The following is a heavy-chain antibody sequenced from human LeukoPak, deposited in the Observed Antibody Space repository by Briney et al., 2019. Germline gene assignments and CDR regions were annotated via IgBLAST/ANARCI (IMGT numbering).Heavy chain of an antibody. CDR1: GGSISSSSYY. D-gene: IGHD4-17*01. J-gene: IGHJ4*02. V-gene: IGHV4-39*07. CDR3: ARGESTVTLDY. Sequence: SETLSLTCTVSGGSISSSSYYWGWIRQPPGKGLEWIGSRYHTGSTYYNPSLKSRVTISLDTSKNQFSLKLSSVTAADTAVYYCARGESTVTLDYWGLGTLVTVSS. CDR2: RYHTGST.